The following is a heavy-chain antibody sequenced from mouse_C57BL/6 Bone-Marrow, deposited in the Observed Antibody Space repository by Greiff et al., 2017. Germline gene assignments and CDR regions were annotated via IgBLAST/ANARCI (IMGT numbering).Heavy chain of an antibody. Sequence: QLKQSGPELVKPGASVKISCKASGYAFSSSWMNWVKQRPGKGLEWIGRIYPGDGDTNYNGKFKGKATLTADKSSSTAYMQLSSLTSEDSAVYFCARSDYYGSSLWYFDVWGTGTTVTVSS. J-gene: IGHJ1*03. V-gene: IGHV1-82*01. CDR2: IYPGDGDT. D-gene: IGHD1-1*01. CDR3: ARSDYYGSSLWYFDV. CDR1: GYAFSSSW.